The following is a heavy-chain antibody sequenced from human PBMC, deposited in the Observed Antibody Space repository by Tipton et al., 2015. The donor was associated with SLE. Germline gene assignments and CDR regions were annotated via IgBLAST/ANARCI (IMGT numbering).Heavy chain of an antibody. CDR2: IRYDGSNK. V-gene: IGHV3-30*02. J-gene: IGHJ5*02. D-gene: IGHD6-6*01. CDR1: GLTFSSYG. CDR3: ARRIAARSGNWFDP. Sequence: SLRLSCAASGLTFSSYGMHWVRQAPGKGLEWVAFIRYDGSNKYYADSVKGRFTISRDNSKNTLYLQMNSLRAEDTAVYYCARRIAARSGNWFDPWGQGTLVTVSS.